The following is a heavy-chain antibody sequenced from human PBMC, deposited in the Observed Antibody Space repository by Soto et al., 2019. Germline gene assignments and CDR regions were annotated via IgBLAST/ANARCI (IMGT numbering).Heavy chain of an antibody. CDR1: GGSISSGGYY. Sequence: SETRSLTSTVSGGSISSGGYYLSCIRQPPGKGLEWIGYIYYSGSTYYNPSPKSRVTISVDTSKNQFSLKLSSVPAADTAVYYCARDNILGILYGGMDVWGQGTT. CDR2: IYYSGST. CDR3: ARDNILGILYGGMDV. V-gene: IGHV4-30-4*01. D-gene: IGHD3-3*01. J-gene: IGHJ6*02.